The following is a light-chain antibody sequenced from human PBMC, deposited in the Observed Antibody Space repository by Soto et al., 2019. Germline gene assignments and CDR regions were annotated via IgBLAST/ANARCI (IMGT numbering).Light chain of an antibody. CDR3: QQYYSYWT. V-gene: IGKV1-5*03. CDR2: KAS. J-gene: IGKJ1*01. Sequence: DIQMTQSPSTLSASVGDRVTITCRARQSISSWLAWYQHKPAKAPKLLIHKASSLESGVPSRFSGSGSGTEFTLTINSLQPDDFATYYCQQYYSYWTFGQGTKVEI. CDR1: QSISSW.